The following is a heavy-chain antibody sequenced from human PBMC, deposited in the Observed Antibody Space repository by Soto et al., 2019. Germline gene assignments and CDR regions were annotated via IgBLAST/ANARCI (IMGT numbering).Heavy chain of an antibody. V-gene: IGHV3-43*01. Sequence: EVQLVESGGVVVQPGGSLRLSCAASGFTFDDYTMHWVRQPPGKGLEWVSIISWDGGSPYYADSVKGRFIISRDNSNNSLYLQMNSLRTEDTALYYCAKGDGASYCSSASCSIDYWGQGTLVTVSP. CDR2: ISWDGGSP. J-gene: IGHJ4*02. CDR3: AKGDGASYCSSASCSIDY. D-gene: IGHD2-2*01. CDR1: GFTFDDYT.